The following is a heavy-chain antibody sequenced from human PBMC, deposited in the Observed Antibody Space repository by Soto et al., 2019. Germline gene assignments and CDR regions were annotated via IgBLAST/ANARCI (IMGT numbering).Heavy chain of an antibody. J-gene: IGHJ4*02. CDR1: GFTFSSYG. V-gene: IGHV3-33*01. Sequence: QVQLVESGGGVVQPGRSLRLSCAASGFTFSSYGMHWVRQAPGKGLEWGAVIWYGGSNKYYADSVKGRFTISRDNSKNTLYLKMNSLRAEYTAVYYCARDPLNDILTGPTAGFDYWGQGTLVTVSS. CDR2: IWYGGSNK. CDR3: ARDPLNDILTGPTAGFDY. D-gene: IGHD3-9*01.